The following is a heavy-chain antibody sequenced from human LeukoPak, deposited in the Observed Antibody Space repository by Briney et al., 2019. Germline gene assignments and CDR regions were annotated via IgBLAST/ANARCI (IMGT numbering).Heavy chain of an antibody. CDR1: GGSISSGGYY. Sequence: ASGSLSLTCTVSGGSISSGGYYWSWIRQHPGKGLEWIGFIDYSGSNYYNPSLKSRFTISVATSKNQFTLKLSSVTAADTAVYYCARVSMGGTYYNFDPWGQGTLVTVS. V-gene: IGHV4-31*03. CDR3: ARVSMGGTYYNFDP. D-gene: IGHD1-26*01. J-gene: IGHJ5*02. CDR2: IDYSGSN.